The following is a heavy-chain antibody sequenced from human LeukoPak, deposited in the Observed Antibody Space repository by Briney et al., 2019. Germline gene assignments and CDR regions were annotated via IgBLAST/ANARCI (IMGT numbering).Heavy chain of an antibody. V-gene: IGHV3-49*04. Sequence: PGGSLRLSCTASGFTFGDYAMGWVRLAPGKGLEWVGFVRSKAYGGTTEYAASVKGRFTISRDDSKNIAYVQMNSLEIEDTAVYYCTREHDSSGYYKLLFDSWGQGTLVTVSS. CDR3: TREHDSSGYYKLLFDS. CDR1: GFTFGDYA. CDR2: VRSKAYGGTT. J-gene: IGHJ4*02. D-gene: IGHD3-22*01.